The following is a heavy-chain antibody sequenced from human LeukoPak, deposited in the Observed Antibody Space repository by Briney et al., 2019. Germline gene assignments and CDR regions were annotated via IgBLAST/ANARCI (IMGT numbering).Heavy chain of an antibody. CDR1: GYTFTGYY. J-gene: IGHJ1*01. Sequence: GASVKVSCKASGYTFTGYYMHWVRQAPGQGLEWMGWINPNSGGTNYAQKFQGRVTMTRDTSISTAYMELSRLRSDDTAVYYCARSVKRNLKWELLPAHWGQGTLVTVSS. CDR2: INPNSGGT. V-gene: IGHV1-2*02. D-gene: IGHD1-26*01. CDR3: ARSVKRNLKWELLPAH.